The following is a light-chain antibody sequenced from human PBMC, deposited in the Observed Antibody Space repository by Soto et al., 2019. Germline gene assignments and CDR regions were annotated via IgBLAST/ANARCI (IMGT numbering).Light chain of an antibody. J-gene: IGLJ3*02. Sequence: QSALTQPPSASGSPGQSVTISCTGTSSDVGAYTFVSWYQQHPGKAPKLIIYEVTKRPSGVPDRFSGSKSGNTASLTVSGLQDEDEADYYCSSYAGSNFWVFGGGTKLTVL. V-gene: IGLV2-8*01. CDR3: SSYAGSNFWV. CDR1: SSDVGAYTF. CDR2: EVT.